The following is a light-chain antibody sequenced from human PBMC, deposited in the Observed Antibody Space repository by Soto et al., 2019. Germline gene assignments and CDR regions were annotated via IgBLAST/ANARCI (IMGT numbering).Light chain of an antibody. V-gene: IGKV3-20*01. CDR3: HQYSSSPRT. Sequence: EIVLTQSPGTLSLSPGERVTLSSRASQSVSSNFLAWYQQKPGQAPRLLIYGASNRAAGIPDRFSGSGSGTDFTLTISRLAPEDFAVYYCHQYSSSPRTFGQGTKVDIK. CDR1: QSVSSNF. CDR2: GAS. J-gene: IGKJ1*01.